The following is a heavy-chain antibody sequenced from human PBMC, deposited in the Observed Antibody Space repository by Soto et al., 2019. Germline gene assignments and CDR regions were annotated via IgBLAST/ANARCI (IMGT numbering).Heavy chain of an antibody. D-gene: IGHD3-22*01. CDR2: IWYDGSNK. CDR1: GFTFSSYG. CDR3: ARFRHYYDSSGYPDY. J-gene: IGHJ4*02. V-gene: IGHV3-33*01. Sequence: GGSLRLSCAASGFTFSSYGMHWVRQAPGKGLEWVAVIWYDGSNKYYADSVKGRFTISRDNSKNTLYLQMNSLRAEDTAVYYCARFRHYYDSSGYPDYWGQGTLVTV.